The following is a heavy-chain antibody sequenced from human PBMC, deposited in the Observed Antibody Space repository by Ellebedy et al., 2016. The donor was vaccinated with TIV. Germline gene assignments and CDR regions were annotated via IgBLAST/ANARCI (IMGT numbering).Heavy chain of an antibody. V-gene: IGHV4-59*01. CDR2: IYYSGST. Sequence: SETLSLTXTVSGGSISSYYWSWIRQPPGKGLEWIGCIYYSGSTNYNPSLKSRVTISVDTSKNQFSLKLSSVTAADTAVYYCARDNQYYYDLDVWGKGTTVTVSS. J-gene: IGHJ6*04. D-gene: IGHD4-11*01. CDR3: ARDNQYYYDLDV. CDR1: GGSISSYY.